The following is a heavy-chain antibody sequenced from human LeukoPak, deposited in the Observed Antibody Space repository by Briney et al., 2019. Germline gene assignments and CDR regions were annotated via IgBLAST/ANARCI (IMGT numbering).Heavy chain of an antibody. D-gene: IGHD3-3*01. CDR2: ISRSSSYI. CDR3: ARYFLGRWYFDY. CDR1: GFTFSSYS. Sequence: PGGSLRLSCAASGFTFSSYSMNWVRQAPGKGLEWVSSISRSSSYIYYADSVKGRFTISRDNAKNSLYLQMNSLRAEDTAVYYCARYFLGRWYFDYWGQGTLVTVSS. V-gene: IGHV3-21*01. J-gene: IGHJ4*02.